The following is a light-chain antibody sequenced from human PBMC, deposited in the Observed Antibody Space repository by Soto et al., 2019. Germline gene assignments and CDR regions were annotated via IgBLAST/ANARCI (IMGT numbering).Light chain of an antibody. CDR1: SGDVGGYDY. CDR3: AAWDDSLPGPMM. CDR2: EVN. Sequence: QSVLAQPPSASGSPGQSVAISCIGTSGDVGGYDYVSWYQQYPGKAPKLMIHEVNKRPSGVPDRFSGSKSGTTASLAISGLQSEDEADYYCAAWDDSLPGPMMFGGGTQLTVL. J-gene: IGLJ3*02. V-gene: IGLV2-8*01.